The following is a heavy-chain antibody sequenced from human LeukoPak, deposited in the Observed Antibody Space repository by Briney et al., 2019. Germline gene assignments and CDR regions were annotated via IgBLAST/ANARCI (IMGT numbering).Heavy chain of an antibody. J-gene: IGHJ6*02. CDR3: ARDTYSSSWSLYYYGMDV. CDR1: GFTFTTYT. D-gene: IGHD6-13*01. V-gene: IGHV3-21*04. Sequence: KPGGSLRLSCAASGFTFTTYTMNWVRQAPGKGLEWVSSISSSSTYIYYADSVKGRFTISRDNTKNTLYLQMNSPRAEDTAVYYCARDTYSSSWSLYYYGMDVWGQGTTVTVSS. CDR2: ISSSSTYI.